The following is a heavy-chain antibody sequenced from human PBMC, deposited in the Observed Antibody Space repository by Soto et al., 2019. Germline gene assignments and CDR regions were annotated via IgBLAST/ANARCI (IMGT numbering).Heavy chain of an antibody. J-gene: IGHJ5*02. D-gene: IGHD2-2*02. CDR1: GFTFSSYA. CDR2: ISYDGSNK. Sequence: GGSLRLSCAASGFTFSSYAMHWVRQAPGKGLEWVAVISYDGSNKYYADSVKGRFTISRDNSKNTLYLQMNSLRAEDTAVYYCARWDLYPNYLPQWFDPWGQGTLVTVSS. CDR3: ARWDLYPNYLPQWFDP. V-gene: IGHV3-30-3*01.